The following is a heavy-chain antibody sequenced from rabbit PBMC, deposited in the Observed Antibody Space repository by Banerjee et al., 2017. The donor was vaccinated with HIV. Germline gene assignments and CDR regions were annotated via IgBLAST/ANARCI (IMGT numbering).Heavy chain of an antibody. V-gene: IGHV1S45*01. CDR2: INTSSGNT. J-gene: IGHJ4*01. CDR1: GFSYSNKYV. Sequence: QEQLEEFGGDLVKPEGLLTLICTAYGFSYSNKYVMCWVRQAPGKGLEWIACINTSSGNTVYASWAKGRFTISKTSSTTVTLQMTSLTAADTASYFCARVPYWSRGCNLWGPGTLVTVS. D-gene: IGHD4-1*01. CDR3: ARVPYWSRGCNL.